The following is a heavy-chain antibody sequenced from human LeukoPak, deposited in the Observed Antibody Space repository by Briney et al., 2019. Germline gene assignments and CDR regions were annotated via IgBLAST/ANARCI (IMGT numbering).Heavy chain of an antibody. J-gene: IGHJ3*02. V-gene: IGHV3-7*01. CDR2: MKQDGSES. D-gene: IGHD1-14*01. CDR3: ARVRGIQAGLDI. Sequence: GGSLRLSCAASGFTSSSYWMSWFRQAPGKGLEWVANMKQDGSESHYVDSVKGRFTISRDNAKNSLYLQMNSLRAEDAAVYYCARVRGIQAGLDIWGQGTMVTVSS. CDR1: GFTSSSYW.